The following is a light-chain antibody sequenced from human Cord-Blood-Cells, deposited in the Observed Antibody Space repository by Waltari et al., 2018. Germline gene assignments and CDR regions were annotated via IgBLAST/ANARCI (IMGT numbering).Light chain of an antibody. CDR2: AAS. CDR3: QQSYSTPRT. J-gene: IGKJ2*02. Sequence: DIQMTQSPSSLSASVGDRVTITCRASQSIRSYLNWYQQKPGKAPKLLIYAASSLQSGVPSRFSGSGSGTDFTLTISSLQPEDFATYYCQQSYSTPRTVGQGTKLEIK. V-gene: IGKV1-39*01. CDR1: QSIRSY.